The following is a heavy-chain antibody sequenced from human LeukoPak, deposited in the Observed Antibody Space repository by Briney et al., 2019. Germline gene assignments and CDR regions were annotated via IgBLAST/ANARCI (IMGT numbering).Heavy chain of an antibody. CDR1: GFTFSSYG. D-gene: IGHD3-16*02. CDR2: IWYDGSNK. J-gene: IGHJ6*02. CDR3: ARDVSLARPYYGMDV. V-gene: IGHV3-33*01. Sequence: GGSLRLSCAASGFTFSSYGMHWVRQAPGKGLEWVAVIWYDGSNKYYADSVKGRFTISRDNSKNTLYLQMNSLRAEDTAVYYCARDVSLARPYYGMDVWGQGTTVTVSS.